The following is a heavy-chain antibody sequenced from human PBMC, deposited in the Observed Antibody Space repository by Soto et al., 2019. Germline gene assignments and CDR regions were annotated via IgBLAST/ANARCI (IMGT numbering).Heavy chain of an antibody. J-gene: IGHJ6*02. CDR3: TKRRNVLRFLEWSSGMEV. CDR1: GFTFSSYG. Sequence: LRLSCAASGFTFSSYGMHWVRQAPGKGLEWVAFISHDGSNKYYADSMKGRITMSRDNSKSTLYLQMSSLRAEDTAVYYCTKRRNVLRFLEWSSGMEVWGQGTTVTVSS. V-gene: IGHV3-30*18. D-gene: IGHD3-3*01. CDR2: ISHDGSNK.